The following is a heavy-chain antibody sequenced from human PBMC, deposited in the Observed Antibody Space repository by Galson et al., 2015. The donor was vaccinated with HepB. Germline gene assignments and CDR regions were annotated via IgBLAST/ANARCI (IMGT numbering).Heavy chain of an antibody. D-gene: IGHD3-10*01. CDR3: ANLGTSSVWFGGSTGD. J-gene: IGHJ4*02. V-gene: IGHV3-53*01. CDR1: GFTISSNY. CDR2: IYSNIYSDSAT. Sequence: SLRLSCAASGFTISSNYMSWVRQAPGKGLEWVSIIYSNIYSDSATYYADSVKGRFTISRDNSKNTLFLQMNSLRVEDTAVYYCANLGTSSVWFGGSTGDWGQGTLVTVSS.